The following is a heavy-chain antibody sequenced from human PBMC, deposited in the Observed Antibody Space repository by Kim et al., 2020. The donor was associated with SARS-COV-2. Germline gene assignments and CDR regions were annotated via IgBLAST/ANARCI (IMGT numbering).Heavy chain of an antibody. CDR2: ISSSSSSYI. CDR1: GFTFSSYS. V-gene: IGHV3-21*01. J-gene: IGHJ4*02. Sequence: GGSLRLSCAASGFTFSSYSMNWVRQAPGKGLEWVSSISSSSSSYIYYADSVKGRFTISRDNAKNSLYLQMNSLRAEDTAVYYCARGPRIWSSSDYWGQGTLVTVSS. CDR3: ARGPRIWSSSDY. D-gene: IGHD6-6*01.